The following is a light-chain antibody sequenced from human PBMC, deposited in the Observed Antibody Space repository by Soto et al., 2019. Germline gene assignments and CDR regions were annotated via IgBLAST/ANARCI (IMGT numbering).Light chain of an antibody. CDR2: GAS. J-gene: IGKJ2*01. CDR3: QQYRTSPMYT. V-gene: IGKV3-20*01. Sequence: EIVLTQSPGTLSLSPGERATLSCRASQSVSSSYLTGYQQKPGQAPRLPIYGASSRATCITDRFSGNGSGTDFTLNISRLEPEDYAVYYAQQYRTSPMYTFGQGTKLEIK. CDR1: QSVSSSY.